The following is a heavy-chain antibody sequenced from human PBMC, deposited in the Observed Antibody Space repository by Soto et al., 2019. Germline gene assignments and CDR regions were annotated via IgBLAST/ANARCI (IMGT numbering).Heavy chain of an antibody. V-gene: IGHV1-18*01. CDR2: ISAYNGNT. Sequence: ASVKVSCKASGYTFTSYGISWVRQAPGQGLEWMGWISAYNGNTNYAQKLQGRVTMTTDTSTSTAYMELRSLRSDDTAVYYCARDQREGSSGLWEYGRAVWGQGPTVTVSS. CDR3: ARDQREGSSGLWEYGRAV. D-gene: IGHD6-6*01. CDR1: GYTFTSYG. J-gene: IGHJ6*02.